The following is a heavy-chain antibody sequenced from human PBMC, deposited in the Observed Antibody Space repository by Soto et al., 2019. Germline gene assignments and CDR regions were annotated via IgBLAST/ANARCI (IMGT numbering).Heavy chain of an antibody. CDR3: ARQIYDSDTGPNFQYYFDS. CDR1: GYSFSNYW. CDR2: IYPAASDA. D-gene: IGHD3-22*01. J-gene: IGHJ4*02. V-gene: IGHV5-51*01. Sequence: RGESLKISCKGSGYSFSNYWIAWPRQMPGKGLEWMGIIYPAASDARYSPSFQGQVTISVDNSISTAYLQWSSLKASDTAMYYCARQIYDSDTGPNFQYYFDSWGQGTPVTVSS.